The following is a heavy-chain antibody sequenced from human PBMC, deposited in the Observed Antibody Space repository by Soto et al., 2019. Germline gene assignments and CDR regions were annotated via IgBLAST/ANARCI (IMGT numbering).Heavy chain of an antibody. D-gene: IGHD3-9*01. V-gene: IGHV3-30-3*01. J-gene: IGHJ4*02. CDR1: GFSFTHFA. CDR2: ISNDGSEK. CDR3: TRDRDEILTGYHDY. Sequence: QVHLVESGGGVVQPGGSLRLSCAASGFSFTHFALHWVRRAPGKGLEWVALISNDGSEKYYTDSVKGRFTISRDNSKNTLYLQMNSLRAEDTAVYFCTRDRDEILTGYHDYWGQGTLVTVSS.